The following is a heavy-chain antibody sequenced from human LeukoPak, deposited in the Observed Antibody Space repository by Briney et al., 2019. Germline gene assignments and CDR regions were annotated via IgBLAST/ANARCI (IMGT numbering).Heavy chain of an antibody. CDR2: ISYDGSNK. Sequence: GRSLRLSCAASGFTFSSYAMHWVRQAPGKGLEWVAVISYDGSNKYYADSVKGRFTISRDNSKNTLYLQMNSLRAEDTAVYYCARVSRWFGDFDYWGQGTLVTVSS. V-gene: IGHV3-30-3*01. J-gene: IGHJ4*02. CDR3: ARVSRWFGDFDY. D-gene: IGHD3-10*01. CDR1: GFTFSSYA.